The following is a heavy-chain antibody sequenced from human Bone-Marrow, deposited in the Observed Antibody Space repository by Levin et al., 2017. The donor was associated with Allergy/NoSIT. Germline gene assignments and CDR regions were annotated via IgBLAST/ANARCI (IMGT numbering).Heavy chain of an antibody. J-gene: IGHJ4*02. Sequence: ASVKVSCKAGGYIFSGYYIHWVRQAPGQGLDWMGWINPHTGDTNYAQKFRGRVTMTRDTATTTASMELNRLTSDDTAVYYCAKDWQANYFFDHWGQGTLVTVSS. CDR1: GYIFSGYY. D-gene: IGHD4/OR15-4a*01. V-gene: IGHV1-2*02. CDR2: INPHTGDT. CDR3: AKDWQANYFFDH.